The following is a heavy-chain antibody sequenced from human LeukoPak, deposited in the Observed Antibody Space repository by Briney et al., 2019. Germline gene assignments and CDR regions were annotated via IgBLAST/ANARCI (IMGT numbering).Heavy chain of an antibody. CDR1: GYTFTGYY. D-gene: IGHD2-15*01. CDR3: ARSGVAGRDY. J-gene: IGHJ4*02. CDR2: INPNSGGT. V-gene: IGHV1-2*02. Sequence: ASVKVSCTASGYTFTGYYMHWVRQAPGQGLEWMGWINPNSGGTNYAQKFQGRVTMTTDTSTSTAYMELRSLRSDDTAVYYCARSGVAGRDYWGQGTLVTVSS.